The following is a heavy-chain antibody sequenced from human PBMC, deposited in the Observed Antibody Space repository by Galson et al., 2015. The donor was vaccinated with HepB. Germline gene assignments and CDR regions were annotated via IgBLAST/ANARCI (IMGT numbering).Heavy chain of an antibody. J-gene: IGHJ4*02. CDR3: ARDSSSGWYDY. CDR2: ISSSSSYI. V-gene: IGHV3-21*01. Sequence: ALRLSCAASGFTFSSYSMNWVRQAPGKGLEWVSSISSSSSYIYYADSVKGRFTISRDNAKNSLYLQMNSLRAEDTAVYYCARDSSSGWYDYWGQGTLVTVSS. CDR1: GFTFSSYS. D-gene: IGHD6-19*01.